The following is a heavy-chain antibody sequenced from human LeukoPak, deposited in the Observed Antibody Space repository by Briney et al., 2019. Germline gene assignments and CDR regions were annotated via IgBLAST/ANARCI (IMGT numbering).Heavy chain of an antibody. J-gene: IGHJ4*02. V-gene: IGHV3-30*19. CDR1: GFTFSSYG. D-gene: IGHD3-10*01. Sequence: GGSLRLSCAASGFTFSSYGMHWVRQAPGKGLEWVAVIWYDGSNKYYADSVKGRFTISRDNSKNTLYLQMNSLRVEDTAVYYCARLVLWFGESSFDYWGQGTLVTVSS. CDR2: IWYDGSNK. CDR3: ARLVLWFGESSFDY.